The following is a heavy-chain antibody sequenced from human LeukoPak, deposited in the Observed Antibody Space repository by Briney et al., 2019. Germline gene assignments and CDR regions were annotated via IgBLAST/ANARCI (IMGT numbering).Heavy chain of an antibody. CDR3: ARDPDFWSGYFDYYYYYMDV. Sequence: GASVKVSCKASGYTFIAYYMHWVRQAPGQGLEWMGWINPNSGGTNYAQKFQGRVTMTRDTSISTAYMDLSRLRSDDTAVYYCARDPDFWSGYFDYYYYYMDVWGKGTTVTVSS. CDR2: INPNSGGT. V-gene: IGHV1-2*02. CDR1: GYTFIAYY. J-gene: IGHJ6*03. D-gene: IGHD3-3*01.